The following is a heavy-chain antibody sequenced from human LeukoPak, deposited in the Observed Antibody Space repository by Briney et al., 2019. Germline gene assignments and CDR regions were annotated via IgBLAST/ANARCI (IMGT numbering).Heavy chain of an antibody. CDR3: AKAVVPVISQHYFDY. CDR1: GFTFSSYS. V-gene: IGHV3-48*01. Sequence: GGSLRLSCAASGFTFSSYSMNWVRQAPGKGLEGVSYISSSSSTIYYADSVKGRFTISSDNAKNSLYLQMNSLRAEDTAVYYCAKAVVPVISQHYFDYWGQGTLVTVSS. CDR2: ISSSSSTI. D-gene: IGHD3-22*01. J-gene: IGHJ4*02.